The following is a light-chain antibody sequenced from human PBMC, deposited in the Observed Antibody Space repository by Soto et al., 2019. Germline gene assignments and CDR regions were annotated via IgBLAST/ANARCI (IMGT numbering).Light chain of an antibody. CDR2: DIF. CDR3: QQYNSWPLT. J-gene: IGKJ4*01. Sequence: EIVMTQSPSTLSVSPWERSTLSFMASQSVSSSYLVWYQQKPGQAPRLVIYDIFTRATGVPTRISGSGSGTEFTLTISSLQSEDFAVYYCQQYNSWPLTFGGGTKVDI. CDR1: QSVSSSY. V-gene: IGKV3D-15*01.